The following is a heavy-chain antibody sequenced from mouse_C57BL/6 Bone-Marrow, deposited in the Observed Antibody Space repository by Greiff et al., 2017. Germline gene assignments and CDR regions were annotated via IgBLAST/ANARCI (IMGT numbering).Heavy chain of an antibody. J-gene: IGHJ3*01. CDR1: GFTFSSYG. V-gene: IGHV5-6*02. CDR3: ARHRAYGPGFAY. D-gene: IGHD6-5*01. CDR2: ISSGGSYT. Sequence: EVKLVESGGDLVKPGGSLKLSCAASGFTFSSYGMSWVRQTPDKRLEWVATISSGGSYTYYPDSVKGRFTISRDNAKNTLYLQRSSLKSEDTAMYYCARHRAYGPGFAYWGQGTLVTVSA.